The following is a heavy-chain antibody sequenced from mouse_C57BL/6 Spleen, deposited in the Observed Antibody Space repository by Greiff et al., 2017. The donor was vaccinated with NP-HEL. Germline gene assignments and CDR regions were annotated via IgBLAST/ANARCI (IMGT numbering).Heavy chain of an antibody. Sequence: SGPELVKPGASVKISCKASGYSFTGYYMNWVKQSPEKSLEWIGEINPSTGGTTYNQKFKAKATLTVDKSSSTAYMQLKSLTSEDSAVYYCARGGDYDPFAYWGQGTLVTVSA. CDR3: ARGGDYDPFAY. D-gene: IGHD2-4*01. J-gene: IGHJ3*01. V-gene: IGHV1-42*01. CDR2: INPSTGGT. CDR1: GYSFTGYY.